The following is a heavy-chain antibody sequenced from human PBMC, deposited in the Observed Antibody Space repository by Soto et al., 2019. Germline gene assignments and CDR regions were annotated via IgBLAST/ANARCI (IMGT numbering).Heavy chain of an antibody. D-gene: IGHD3-3*01. CDR3: ARVAFDFWSGYYTPEYFQH. Sequence: EVQLVESGGGLVHPGGSLRLSCAASGFTFSSYWMHWVRQAPGKGLVWVSRIHSDGSSTSYADSVKGRFTISRDNAKNTLYLQMNSLRAEDTAVYYCARVAFDFWSGYYTPEYFQHWGQGTLVTVSS. V-gene: IGHV3-74*01. CDR1: GFTFSSYW. CDR2: IHSDGSST. J-gene: IGHJ1*01.